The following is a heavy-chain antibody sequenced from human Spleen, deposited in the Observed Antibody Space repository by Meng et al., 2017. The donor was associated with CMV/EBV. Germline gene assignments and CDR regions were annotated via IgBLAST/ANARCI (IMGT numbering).Heavy chain of an antibody. V-gene: IGHV4-59*01. J-gene: IGHJ3*02. CDR3: AREKTGYSLNDAFDI. CDR1: GGSISDYY. Sequence: SETLSLTCTVSGGSISDYYWSWIRQPPGKGPEWIGYIYYSGTTNYNPSLKSRATISVDTSKIQFSLSLTSVTAADTAVYYCAREKTGYSLNDAFDIWGQGTMVTVSS. D-gene: IGHD3-9*01. CDR2: IYYSGTT.